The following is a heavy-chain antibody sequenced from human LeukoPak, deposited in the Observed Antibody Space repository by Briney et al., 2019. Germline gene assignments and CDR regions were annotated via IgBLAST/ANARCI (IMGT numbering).Heavy chain of an antibody. CDR1: GFTFSSYA. D-gene: IGHD2-15*01. CDR3: ARDSDIVVGLYYYYGMDV. Sequence: GGSLRLSRAASGFTFSSYAMSWVRQAPGKGLEWVSAISGSGGSTYYADSVKGRFTISRDNSKNTLYLQMNSLRAEDTAVYYCARDSDIVVGLYYYYGMDVWGQGTTVTVSS. J-gene: IGHJ6*02. V-gene: IGHV3-23*01. CDR2: ISGSGGST.